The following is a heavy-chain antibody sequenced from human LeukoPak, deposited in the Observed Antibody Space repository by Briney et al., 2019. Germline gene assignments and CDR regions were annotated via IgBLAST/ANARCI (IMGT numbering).Heavy chain of an antibody. J-gene: IGHJ6*04. D-gene: IGHD2-8*02. CDR3: ARGWCPHCLGD. Sequence: ETLSLTCTVPGVSISSTTLYWGWVRQSPGKGLEWVANIQRDGRDNNYVDSVKGRFTISRDNAKNSLYLQMNSLRAEDTAVYYCARGWCPHCLGDWGKGTTVTVSS. V-gene: IGHV3-7*03. CDR2: IQRDGRDN. CDR1: GVSISSTT.